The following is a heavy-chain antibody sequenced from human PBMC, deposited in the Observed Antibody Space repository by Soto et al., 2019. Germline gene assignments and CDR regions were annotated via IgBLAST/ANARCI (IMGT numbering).Heavy chain of an antibody. D-gene: IGHD6-19*01. J-gene: IGHJ4*02. Sequence: PGGSLRLSCAASGFTFVSYGMTWVRQAPGKGLEWVSAITGGGGVTYYADSVKGRFTISRDNSKNTLYLEMNSLRAEDTAVYYCAKDLGGWPFYFDSWGQGTLVTVSS. V-gene: IGHV3-23*01. CDR2: ITGGGGVT. CDR3: AKDLGGWPFYFDS. CDR1: GFTFVSYG.